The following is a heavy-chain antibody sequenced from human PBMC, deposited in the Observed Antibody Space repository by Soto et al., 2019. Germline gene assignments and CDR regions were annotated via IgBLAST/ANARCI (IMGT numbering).Heavy chain of an antibody. V-gene: IGHV3-30*03. CDR1: GFNFGFFG. Sequence: QIQLVESGGDVVQPGRSLRLSCAASGFNFGFFGMHWVRQAPGKGLEWVAFISGDGIYTHYADSVRGRFTLSRDYSKKTMYLQMDTLREDDTALYYCARGNLSFDFDSWGQGTLVTVSS. J-gene: IGHJ4*02. CDR3: ARGNLSFDFDS. CDR2: ISGDGIYT. D-gene: IGHD3-10*01.